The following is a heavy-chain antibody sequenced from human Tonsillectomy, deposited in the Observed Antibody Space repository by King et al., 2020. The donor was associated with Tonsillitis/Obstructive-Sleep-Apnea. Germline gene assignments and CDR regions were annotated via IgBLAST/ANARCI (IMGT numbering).Heavy chain of an antibody. D-gene: IGHD5-12*01. CDR2: ISGSGGST. Sequence: VQLVESGGGLVQPGGSLRLSCAASGFTFSNYAMTWVRQAPGKGLEWVSAISGSGGSTYYADSVKGRFTITRDSSKNTVYLQMNSLRAEDTALYYCAKSFTITRARGAMDYWGQGTLVTVSS. V-gene: IGHV3-23*04. CDR1: GFTFSNYA. CDR3: AKSFTITRARGAMDY. J-gene: IGHJ4*02.